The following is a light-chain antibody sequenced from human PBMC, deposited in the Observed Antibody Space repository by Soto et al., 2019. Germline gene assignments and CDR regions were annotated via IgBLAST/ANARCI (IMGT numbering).Light chain of an antibody. V-gene: IGKV1-5*03. Sequence: DIQMTQSPSTVSASVGDRVTITCRASQSISSWLAWYQQKPGKAPKLLIYKASSLESGVPSRFGGSGSGTEFTLTISSLQPDDFATYYCQQYNSYSPYTFGQGTKLEIK. CDR3: QQYNSYSPYT. J-gene: IGKJ2*01. CDR1: QSISSW. CDR2: KAS.